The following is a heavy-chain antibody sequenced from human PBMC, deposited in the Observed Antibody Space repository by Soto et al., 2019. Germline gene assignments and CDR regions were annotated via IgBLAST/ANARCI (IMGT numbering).Heavy chain of an antibody. CDR3: ARGLFSETHYSGGWYFFDY. CDR1: GGSFSGYS. V-gene: IGHV4-34*01. Sequence: QVQLQQWGAGLLKPSETLSLTCAVYGGSFSGYSWTWIRQSPGKGLEWIGQINDGGSANYNPSIKSRVTISVDTSNNEFFLELSSVTAADTAVYYCARGLFSETHYSGGWYFFDYWGQGTLVTVSS. J-gene: IGHJ4*02. D-gene: IGHD1-26*01. CDR2: INDGGSA.